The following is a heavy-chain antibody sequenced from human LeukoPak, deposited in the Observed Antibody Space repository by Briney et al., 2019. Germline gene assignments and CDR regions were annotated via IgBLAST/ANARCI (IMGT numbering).Heavy chain of an antibody. CDR3: AKGTERDREVSSYDF. CDR1: GFIFSTYT. D-gene: IGHD3-10*01. Sequence: GGSLRLSCTASGFIFSTYTMNWVRQAPGKGLEWVSAISGAVGGGTYYADVVKGRFTISRDNSKNTLYLEMNSLRADDTATYYCAKGTERDREVSSYDFWGQGTLVAVSS. V-gene: IGHV3-23*01. CDR2: ISGAVGGGT. J-gene: IGHJ4*02.